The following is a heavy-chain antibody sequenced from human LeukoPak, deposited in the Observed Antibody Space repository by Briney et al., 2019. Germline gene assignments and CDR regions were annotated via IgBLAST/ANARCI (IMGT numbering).Heavy chain of an antibody. D-gene: IGHD1-1*01. J-gene: IGHJ6*03. V-gene: IGHV4-34*01. CDR2: ISHSGDT. CDR1: DGSFSVYS. CDR3: ARGGTGAMTTPAYPPFYYFYLDV. Sequence: SDTLSLTCAVYDGSFSVYSWSWIRQPPGKGLEWIGEISHSGDTNYSPSLATRVTFSLDTSKTQFSLKLKSVTAADTAVYYCARGGTGAMTTPAYPPFYYFYLDVWGVGTTVTVS.